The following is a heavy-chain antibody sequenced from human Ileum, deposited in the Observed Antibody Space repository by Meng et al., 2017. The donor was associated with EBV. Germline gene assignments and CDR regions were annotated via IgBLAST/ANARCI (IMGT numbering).Heavy chain of an antibody. J-gene: IGHJ4*02. CDR1: GDSISSNSW. Sequence: QLQESGPGLVKPSGTLSLTCTVSGDSISSNSWWNWVRQPPGKGLEWIGDIYHSGDSNYNPSLKSRVTISLDNSNNQFSLTLSSVTAADTAVYYCARDPIPVPGRNFDYWGQGTLVTVSS. D-gene: IGHD6-19*01. V-gene: IGHV4-4*02. CDR3: ARDPIPVPGRNFDY. CDR2: IYHSGDS.